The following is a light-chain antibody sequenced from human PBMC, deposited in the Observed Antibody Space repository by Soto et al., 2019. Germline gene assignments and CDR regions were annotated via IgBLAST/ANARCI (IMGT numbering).Light chain of an antibody. CDR1: QSVLYSSNNKNY. J-gene: IGKJ1*01. V-gene: IGKV4-1*01. Sequence: DIVMTQSPDSLAVSLGDRSTINCNSSQSVLYSSNNKNYLAWYQQKPGQPPKLLIYWASTRESGVPDRFSGSGSGTDFTLTISSLQAEDVAVYYCQQFWTFGQGTKVDIK. CDR3: QQFWT. CDR2: WAS.